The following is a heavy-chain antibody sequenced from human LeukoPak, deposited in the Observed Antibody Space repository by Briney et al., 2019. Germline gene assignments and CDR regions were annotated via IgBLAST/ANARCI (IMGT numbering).Heavy chain of an antibody. CDR3: ARDEGWELPNWFDP. J-gene: IGHJ5*02. CDR2: IYTSGST. CDR1: GGSISSYY. V-gene: IGHV4-4*07. Sequence: SETLSLTCTVSGGSISSYYWSWIRQPAGKGLEWIGRIYTSGSTNYNPSLKSRVTMSVDTSKNQFSLKLSSMTAADTAVYYCARDEGWELPNWFDPWGQGTLVTVSS. D-gene: IGHD1-26*01.